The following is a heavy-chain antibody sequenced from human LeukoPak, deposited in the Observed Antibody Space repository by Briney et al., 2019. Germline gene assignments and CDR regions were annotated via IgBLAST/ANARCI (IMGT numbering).Heavy chain of an antibody. CDR3: ARDRGYSSFFFDY. Sequence: PSETLSLTCTVSGGSISSGSYYWSWIRQPAGKGLEWIGRIYTSGSTNYNPSLKSRVTISVDTSKNQFSLKLSSMTAADTAVYYCARDRGYSSFFFDYWGQGTLVTVSS. CDR1: GGSISSGSYY. CDR2: IYTSGST. V-gene: IGHV4-61*02. D-gene: IGHD6-13*01. J-gene: IGHJ4*02.